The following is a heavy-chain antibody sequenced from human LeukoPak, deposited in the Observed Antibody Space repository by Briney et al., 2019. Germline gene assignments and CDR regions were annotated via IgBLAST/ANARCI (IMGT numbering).Heavy chain of an antibody. CDR1: GGSFSGYY. CDR2: INHSGST. CDR3: ARGETYYDFWSGYYSPH. D-gene: IGHD3-3*01. J-gene: IGHJ4*02. V-gene: IGHV4-34*01. Sequence: SETLSLTCAVCGGSFSGYYWSWIRQPPGKGLKWIGEINHSGSTNYNPSLKSRVTISVDTSKNQLSLKLSSVTAADTAVYYCARGETYYDFWSGYYSPHWGQGTLVTVSS.